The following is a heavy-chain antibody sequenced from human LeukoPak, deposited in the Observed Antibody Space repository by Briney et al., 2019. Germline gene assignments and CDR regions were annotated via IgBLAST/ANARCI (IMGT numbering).Heavy chain of an antibody. J-gene: IGHJ4*02. V-gene: IGHV3-23*01. CDR1: GFTFSSYG. CDR2: ISGSGGST. CDR3: ARDGGDYYGSGSYNY. Sequence: GTLRLSCAASGFTFSSYGMSWVRQAPGKGLEWVSAISGSGGSTYYADSVKGRFTISRDNSKNTLYLQMNSLRAEDTAVYYCARDGGDYYGSGSYNYWGQGTLVTVSS. D-gene: IGHD3-10*01.